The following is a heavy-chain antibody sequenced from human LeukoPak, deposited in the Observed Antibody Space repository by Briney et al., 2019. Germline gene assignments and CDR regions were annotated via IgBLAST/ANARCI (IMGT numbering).Heavy chain of an antibody. CDR2: ISGSGGST. Sequence: GGSLRLSCAASGFTFSSYAMSWVRQAPGKGLEWVSAISGSGGSTYYADSVKGRFTISRDNSKNTLYLQMNSLRAEDTAVYYCAKDPPDYYDSNPLGYWGQGTLVTVPS. J-gene: IGHJ4*02. D-gene: IGHD3-22*01. CDR1: GFTFSSYA. V-gene: IGHV3-23*01. CDR3: AKDPPDYYDSNPLGY.